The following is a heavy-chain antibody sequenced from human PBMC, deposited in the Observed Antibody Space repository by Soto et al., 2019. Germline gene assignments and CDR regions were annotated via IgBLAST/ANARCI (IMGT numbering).Heavy chain of an antibody. CDR2: ISYTVGT. CDR1: GDSMDNTGYS. Sequence: TRSSTCSVGGDSMDNTGYSRPWLRRHTGKCLQWLGYISYTVGTFYNPCLKTRLTMSLDTSKKQFSVRLWCVTATCPAVYYFARGRAHLYESSGRLDLWGQGMLVAVSS. J-gene: IGHJ4*02. V-gene: IGHV4-30-4*01. CDR3: ARGRAHLYESSGRLDL. D-gene: IGHD3-22*01.